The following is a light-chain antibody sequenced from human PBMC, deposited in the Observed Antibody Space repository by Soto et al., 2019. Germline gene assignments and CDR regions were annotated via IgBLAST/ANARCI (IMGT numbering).Light chain of an antibody. Sequence: IVMTQSPATLSVSPGERATLSCRASQSVRSRSLSWYQQKPGQPPRLLMYGAYTRASGIPARFSGDGSGTDFTLTISSLQPEDFAVYYCQQDHNLPLTFGGGTKVDIK. CDR2: GAY. J-gene: IGKJ4*01. CDR1: QSVRSRS. V-gene: IGKV3D-7*01. CDR3: QQDHNLPLT.